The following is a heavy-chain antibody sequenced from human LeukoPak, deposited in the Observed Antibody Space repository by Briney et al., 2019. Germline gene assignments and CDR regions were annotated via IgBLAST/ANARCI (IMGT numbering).Heavy chain of an antibody. D-gene: IGHD6-6*01. J-gene: IGHJ4*02. V-gene: IGHV1-18*01. CDR3: ARDLLYSSSSLTFDY. CDR1: GYTFTSYG. Sequence: ASVKVSCKASGYTFTSYGISWVRQAPGQGLEWMGWISAYNGNTNYAQKFQGRVTITADKSTSTAYMELSSLRSEDTAVYYCARDLLYSSSSLTFDYWGQGTLVTVSS. CDR2: ISAYNGNT.